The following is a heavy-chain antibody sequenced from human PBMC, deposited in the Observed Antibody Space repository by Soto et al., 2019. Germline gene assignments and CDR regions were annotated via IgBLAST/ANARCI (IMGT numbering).Heavy chain of an antibody. Sequence: LRLSCAAPGFTFSTYAMHWVRQAPGKGLEWVAVISYDGSNKYYADSVKGRFTVSRDNSKNTLYPQMNSLRAEDTAVYYCAKQTYSSSLYSYGIDVWGQGTTVTVSS. CDR3: AKQTYSSSLYSYGIDV. D-gene: IGHD6-6*01. J-gene: IGHJ6*02. V-gene: IGHV3-30*18. CDR1: GFTFSTYA. CDR2: ISYDGSNK.